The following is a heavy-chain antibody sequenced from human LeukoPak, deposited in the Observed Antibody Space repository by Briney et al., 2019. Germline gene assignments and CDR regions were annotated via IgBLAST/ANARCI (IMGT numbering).Heavy chain of an antibody. Sequence: GGSLRLSCAASGFAFNTYSMNWVRQAPGKGLEWVSFIFSSSTYIYYTDSVKGRFTISRDNARNSLYLQMNSLRAEDTAVYYCAELGITMIGGVWGKGTTVTISS. CDR1: GFAFNTYS. V-gene: IGHV3-21*01. CDR2: IFSSSTYI. CDR3: AELGITMIGGV. D-gene: IGHD3-10*02. J-gene: IGHJ6*04.